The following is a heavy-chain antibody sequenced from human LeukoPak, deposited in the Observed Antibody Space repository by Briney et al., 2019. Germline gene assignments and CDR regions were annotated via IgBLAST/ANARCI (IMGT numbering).Heavy chain of an antibody. J-gene: IGHJ4*02. V-gene: IGHV4/OR15-8*01. CDR2: VYHSGGA. D-gene: IGHD3-22*01. CDR3: ARENPSGYYNRPIDY. Sequence: SETLSLTCAVSGASIASHSWWSWVRQPPGKGLEWIGEVYHSGGANYNPSLKSRVTMSVDTSKNQFSLKLSSVTAADTAIYYCARENPSGYYNRPIDYWGQGTLVTVSS. CDR1: GASIASHSW.